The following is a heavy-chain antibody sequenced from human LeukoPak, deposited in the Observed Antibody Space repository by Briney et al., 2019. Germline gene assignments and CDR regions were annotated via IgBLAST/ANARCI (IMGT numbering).Heavy chain of an antibody. D-gene: IGHD3-22*01. Sequence: ASVKVSCKASGYTFTGYYMQWVRQAPGQGLEWMGWINPKSGGTKYAQKFQGRVTMTRDTSITTVYMELSRLRSDDTAVYYCARDPGSGYYSSNFDYWAQGTLVTVSS. CDR2: INPKSGGT. V-gene: IGHV1-2*02. J-gene: IGHJ4*02. CDR3: ARDPGSGYYSSNFDY. CDR1: GYTFTGYY.